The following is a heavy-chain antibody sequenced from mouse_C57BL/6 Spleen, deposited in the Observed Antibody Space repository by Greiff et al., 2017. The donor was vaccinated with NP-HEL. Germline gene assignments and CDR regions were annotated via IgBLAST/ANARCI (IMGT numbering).Heavy chain of an antibody. CDR3: ASGDYGREYFDV. CDR2: IYPNSGGT. CDR1: GYTFTSYW. V-gene: IGHV1-72*01. J-gene: IGHJ1*03. D-gene: IGHD1-1*01. Sequence: VQLQQPGAELVKPGASVKLSCKASGYTFTSYWMPWVKQRPGRGLEWIGRIYPNSGGTKYNEKFKSKATLTVDKSSSTADMQLSSLTSEDSAVYYCASGDYGREYFDVWGTGTTVTVSS.